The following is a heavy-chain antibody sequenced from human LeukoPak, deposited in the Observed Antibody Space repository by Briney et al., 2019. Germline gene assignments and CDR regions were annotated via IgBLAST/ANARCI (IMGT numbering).Heavy chain of an antibody. J-gene: IGHJ4*02. CDR3: ANQGQYYDILTGYYPFDY. D-gene: IGHD3-9*01. CDR2: IYYSGST. CDR1: GGSISSSSYY. Sequence: PSETLSLTCTVSGGSISSSSYYWGWIRQPPGKGLEWIGSIYYSGSTYYNPSLKSRVTISVDTSKNQFSLKLSSVTAADTAVYYCANQGQYYDILTGYYPFDYWGQGTLVTVSS. V-gene: IGHV4-39*01.